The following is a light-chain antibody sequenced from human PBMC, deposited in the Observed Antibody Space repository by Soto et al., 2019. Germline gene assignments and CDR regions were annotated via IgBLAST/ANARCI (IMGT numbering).Light chain of an antibody. CDR2: AAY. V-gene: IGKV3-11*01. Sequence: EVALTHSPATLSLSPGESTTLPCRASLSVCNYLAWYQQKRGQAPRLLIYAAYSSATRIRARFSGSGSVTDITLTISRQEADDFAVYYCQQRSKWPPISFGQGTQLAIK. J-gene: IGKJ5*01. CDR1: LSVCNY. CDR3: QQRSKWPPIS.